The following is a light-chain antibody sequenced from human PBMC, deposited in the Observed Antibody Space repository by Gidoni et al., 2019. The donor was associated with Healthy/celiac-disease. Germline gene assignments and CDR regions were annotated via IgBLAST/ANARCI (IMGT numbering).Light chain of an antibody. CDR2: KAS. CDR3: QQYPGT. J-gene: IGKJ1*01. CDR1: QSISSW. Sequence: DIQMTQSPSTLSASVGDRVTITCRASQSISSWLAWYQQKPGKAPKLLIYKASSLESGVPSRCSGSGSGTEFTLTISSLQPDDFATYYCQQYPGTFXQXTKVEIK. V-gene: IGKV1-5*03.